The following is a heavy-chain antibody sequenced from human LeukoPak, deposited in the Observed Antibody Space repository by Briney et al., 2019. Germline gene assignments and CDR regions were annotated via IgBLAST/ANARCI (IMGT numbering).Heavy chain of an antibody. Sequence: SETLSLTCTVSGGSISSSSYYWGWIRQPPGKGLEWIGSIYYSGCTYYNPSLESRVTISVDTSKNQFSLKLSSVTAADTAVYYCARLSVTMIVVVFDPWGQGTLVTVSS. J-gene: IGHJ5*02. CDR1: GGSISSSSYY. CDR3: ARLSVTMIVVVFDP. CDR2: IYYSGCT. D-gene: IGHD3-22*01. V-gene: IGHV4-39*01.